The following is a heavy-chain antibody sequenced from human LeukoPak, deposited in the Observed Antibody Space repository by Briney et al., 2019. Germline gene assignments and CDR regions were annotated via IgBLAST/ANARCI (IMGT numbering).Heavy chain of an antibody. CDR3: ARLGLEVGGPNWFDP. D-gene: IGHD1-1*01. Sequence: SVKVSCKASGGTFSSYTISWVRQAPGQGLEWMGGIIPIFGTANYAQKFQGRVTITADESTRTAYMELSSLRSEDTAVYYCARLGLEVGGPNWFDPWGQGTLVTVSS. J-gene: IGHJ5*02. CDR1: GGTFSSYT. V-gene: IGHV1-69*01. CDR2: IIPIFGTA.